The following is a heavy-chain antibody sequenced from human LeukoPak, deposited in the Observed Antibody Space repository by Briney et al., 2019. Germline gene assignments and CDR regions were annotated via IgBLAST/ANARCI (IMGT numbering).Heavy chain of an antibody. CDR1: GGSISSGDYY. CDR3: ARYGQSRRVMRIAAAACFDY. D-gene: IGHD6-13*01. Sequence: SQTLSLTCTVSGGSISSGDYYWSWIRQPPGKGLEWIGYIYYSGSTYYNPSLKSRVTISVDTSKNQFSLKLSSVTAADTAVYYCARYGQSRRVMRIAAAACFDYWGQGTLVTVSS. V-gene: IGHV4-30-4*01. CDR2: IYYSGST. J-gene: IGHJ4*02.